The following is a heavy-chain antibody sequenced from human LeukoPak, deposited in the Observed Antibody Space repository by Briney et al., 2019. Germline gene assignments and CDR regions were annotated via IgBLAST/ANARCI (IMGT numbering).Heavy chain of an antibody. Sequence: GGSLRLSCAASGFTFTNYAMTWVRQAPGKGLEWVSAISGSGGTTYYADSVRGRFSISRDNSKNTLYLQMNSLRVEDTAMYYCAKGRAVEAAAAFNYWGQGTVVTVSS. CDR1: GFTFTNYA. J-gene: IGHJ4*02. V-gene: IGHV3-23*01. D-gene: IGHD2-2*01. CDR3: AKGRAVEAAAAFNY. CDR2: ISGSGGTT.